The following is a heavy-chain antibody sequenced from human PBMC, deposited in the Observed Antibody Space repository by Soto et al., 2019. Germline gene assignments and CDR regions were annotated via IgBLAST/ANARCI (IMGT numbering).Heavy chain of an antibody. V-gene: IGHV3-30-3*01. Sequence: GGSLRLSCAASGFTFSSYAMHWVRQAPGKGLEWVAVISYDGSNKYYADSVKGRFTISRDNSKNTLYLQMNSLRAEDTAVYYCARDRYCTNGVCPSYYFDYWGQGTLVTVSS. CDR1: GFTFSSYA. CDR2: ISYDGSNK. CDR3: ARDRYCTNGVCPSYYFDY. J-gene: IGHJ4*02. D-gene: IGHD2-8*01.